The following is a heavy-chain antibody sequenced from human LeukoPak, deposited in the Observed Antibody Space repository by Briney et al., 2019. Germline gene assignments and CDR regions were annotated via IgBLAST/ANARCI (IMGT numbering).Heavy chain of an antibody. CDR3: ASVTHDAFDI. J-gene: IGHJ3*02. D-gene: IGHD2-15*01. CDR2: IYYSGST. Sequence: PSETLSLTCTVSGGSISNSTYYWGWIRQPPGKGLEWIGSIYYSGSTYCKPSLKSRLTISVDTSKNQFSLKLSSVTAADTAVYYCASVTHDAFDIWGQGTMVTVSS. V-gene: IGHV4-39*07. CDR1: GGSISNSTYY.